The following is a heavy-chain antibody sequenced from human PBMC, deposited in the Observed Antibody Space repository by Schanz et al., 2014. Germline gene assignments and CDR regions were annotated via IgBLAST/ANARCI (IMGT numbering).Heavy chain of an antibody. D-gene: IGHD3-10*01. J-gene: IGHJ4*02. Sequence: EVQLLASGGGLVQPGGSLRLTCLTSGFTFTDHAMSWVRQAPGKGLEWVSSITASGDYMHYADSVKGRFTISRDNARNSLYLQMNNLRVEDTAVYYCARGPDYGSGSYSSYWGQGTLVTVSS. CDR2: ITASGDYM. V-gene: IGHV3-21*02. CDR3: ARGPDYGSGSYSSY. CDR1: GFTFTDHA.